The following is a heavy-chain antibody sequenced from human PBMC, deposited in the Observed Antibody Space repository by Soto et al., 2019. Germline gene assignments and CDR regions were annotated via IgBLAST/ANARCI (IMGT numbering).Heavy chain of an antibody. CDR2: IYPGGSDT. D-gene: IGHD2-2*01. V-gene: IGHV5-51*01. J-gene: IGHJ6*03. CDR1: GYSFTSYW. Sequence: PGESLKISCKGSGYSFTSYWIGWVRQMPGKGLEWMGIIYPGGSDTRYSPSFQGQVTISADKSISTAYLQWSSLKASDTAMYYCARHCSSTSDKNCYYYMDVWGKGTTVTVSS. CDR3: ARHCSSTSDKNCYYYMDV.